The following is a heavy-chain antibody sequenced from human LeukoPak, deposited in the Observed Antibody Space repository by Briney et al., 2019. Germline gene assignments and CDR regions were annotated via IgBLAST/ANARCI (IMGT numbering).Heavy chain of an antibody. Sequence: GGSLRLSCAASGFTFSSYAMHWVRQAPGKGLEWVAVISYDGSNKYYADSVKGRFTISRDNSKNTLYLQMNSLRAEDTAVYYCARDSRILWFGESSLGNWFDPWGQGTLVTVPS. CDR1: GFTFSSYA. CDR3: ARDSRILWFGESSLGNWFDP. J-gene: IGHJ5*02. CDR2: ISYDGSNK. D-gene: IGHD3-10*01. V-gene: IGHV3-30*04.